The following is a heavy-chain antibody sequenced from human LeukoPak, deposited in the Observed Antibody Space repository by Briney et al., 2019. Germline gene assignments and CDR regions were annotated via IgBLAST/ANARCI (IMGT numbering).Heavy chain of an antibody. CDR2: ITSSGSHM. CDR1: GFTFRSYS. J-gene: IGHJ4*02. CDR3: ASFMTTVAIPDY. D-gene: IGHD4-17*01. V-gene: IGHV3-21*01. Sequence: GGSLRLSCAASGFTFRSYSMNWVRQAPGKRLEWLSSITSSGSHMYYADSVKGRFTISRDNAKSSPYLQMNSLSAEDTGVYYCASFMTTVAIPDYWGQGTLVTVSS.